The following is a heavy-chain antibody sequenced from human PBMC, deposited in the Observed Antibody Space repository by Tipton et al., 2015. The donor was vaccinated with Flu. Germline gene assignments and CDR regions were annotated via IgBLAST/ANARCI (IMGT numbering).Heavy chain of an antibody. V-gene: IGHV3-33*01. CDR1: GFTFSSYG. CDR3: ARNEAASRRITGTTLDAFDI. CDR2: IWYDGSNK. Sequence: SLRLSCAASGFTFSSYGMHWVRQAPGKGLEWVAVIWYDGSNKYYADSVKGRFTISRDNSKNTLYLQMNSLRAEDTAVYYCARNEAASRRITGTTLDAFDIWGQGTMVTVSS. J-gene: IGHJ3*02. D-gene: IGHD1-7*01.